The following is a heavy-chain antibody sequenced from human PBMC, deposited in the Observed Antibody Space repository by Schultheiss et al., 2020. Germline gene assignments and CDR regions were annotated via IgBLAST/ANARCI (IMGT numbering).Heavy chain of an antibody. CDR3: AARGSGPPDYYYYGMDV. Sequence: ASVKVSFKASGYTFTGYYMHWVRQAPGQGLEWMGRINPNSGGTNYAQKFQGRVTITRDMSTSTAYMELSSLRSEDTAVYYCAARGSGPPDYYYYGMDVWGQGTPVTISS. J-gene: IGHJ6*02. CDR2: INPNSGGT. D-gene: IGHD3-10*01. V-gene: IGHV1-2*06. CDR1: GYTFTGYY.